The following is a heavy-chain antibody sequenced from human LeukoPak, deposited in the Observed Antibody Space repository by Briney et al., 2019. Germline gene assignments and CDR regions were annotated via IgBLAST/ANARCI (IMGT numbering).Heavy chain of an antibody. D-gene: IGHD6-19*01. Sequence: GGSLRLSCAATGFTFSSDSMNWVRQAPGKGLEWVSSISSSSNYIFYADSVKGRFTISRDNAKNSLYLQINSLRVENTTVYYWARGGVSIAVTGTGGFDYWGQGTLVTVSS. CDR3: ARGGVSIAVTGTGGFDY. J-gene: IGHJ4*02. V-gene: IGHV3-21*01. CDR2: ISSSSNYI. CDR1: GFTFSSDS.